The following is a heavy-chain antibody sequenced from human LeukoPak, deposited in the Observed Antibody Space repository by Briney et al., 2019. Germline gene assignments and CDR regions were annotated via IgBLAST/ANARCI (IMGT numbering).Heavy chain of an antibody. D-gene: IGHD3-9*01. CDR1: GFTFDDYA. J-gene: IGHJ4*02. Sequence: GGSLRLSCAASGFTFDDYAMHWVRHAPGKGLEWVSGISWNSGSIGYTDSVKGRFTISRDNAKNSLYLQMNSLRPEDTALYYCARDSYFDWLSLDYWGQGTLVTVSS. V-gene: IGHV3-9*01. CDR3: ARDSYFDWLSLDY. CDR2: ISWNSGSI.